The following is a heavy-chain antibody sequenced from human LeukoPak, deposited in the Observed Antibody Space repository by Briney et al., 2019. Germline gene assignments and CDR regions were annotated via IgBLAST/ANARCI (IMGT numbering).Heavy chain of an antibody. V-gene: IGHV4-39*01. CDR2: IYYNGNT. CDR3: ARPQSTITGDFAY. J-gene: IGHJ4*02. CDR1: GGSMSSSSYY. Sequence: PSETLSLTCTVSGGSMSSSSYYWGWIRQPPGKGLEYIGSIYYNGNTYYNPSLKSRVTISADTSKKQFSLNLSSVTAADTAVYYCARPQSTITGDFAYWGQGSLVTVSS. D-gene: IGHD4-11*01.